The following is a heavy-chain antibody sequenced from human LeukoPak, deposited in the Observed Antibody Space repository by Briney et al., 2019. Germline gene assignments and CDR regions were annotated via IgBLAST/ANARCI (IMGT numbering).Heavy chain of an antibody. J-gene: IGHJ5*02. V-gene: IGHV3-23*01. CDR1: GFTFSTYA. Sequence: PGGSLRLSCAASGFTFSTYAMSWVRQAPGKGLEWVSTISGSGSSTYYADSVKGRFTISRDNSKNTLYLQMNSLRVEDTAVYYCAKDPPECAYCGGDCFPFRFDPWGQGTLVTVSS. D-gene: IGHD2-21*01. CDR2: ISGSGSST. CDR3: AKDPPECAYCGGDCFPFRFDP.